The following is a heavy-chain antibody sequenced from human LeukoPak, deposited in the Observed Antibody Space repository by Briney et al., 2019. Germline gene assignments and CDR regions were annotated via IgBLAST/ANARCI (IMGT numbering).Heavy chain of an antibody. Sequence: SETLSLTCTVSGGSISSSSYYWGWIRQPPGKGLEWIGSIYYSGSTYYNPSLKSRVTISVDTSKNQFSLKLSSVTAADTAVYYWARAPKNSSSRSPWFDPWGQGTLVTVSP. D-gene: IGHD6-13*01. V-gene: IGHV4-39*07. J-gene: IGHJ5*02. CDR1: GGSISSSSYY. CDR3: ARAPKNSSSRSPWFDP. CDR2: IYYSGST.